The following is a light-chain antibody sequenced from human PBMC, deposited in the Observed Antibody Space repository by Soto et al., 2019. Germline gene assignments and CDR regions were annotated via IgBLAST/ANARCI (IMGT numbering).Light chain of an antibody. CDR2: DAS. CDR3: QQSYSFPIT. CDR1: QSISSL. Sequence: DIQMTQSPSTLSASVGDRVTITCRASQSISSLLAWYQQKPGKAPKLLIYDASSLESGVPSRFSGRGSGTEFTLTISSLQPDDFATYYCQQSYSFPITFGQGTRLEIK. V-gene: IGKV1-5*01. J-gene: IGKJ5*01.